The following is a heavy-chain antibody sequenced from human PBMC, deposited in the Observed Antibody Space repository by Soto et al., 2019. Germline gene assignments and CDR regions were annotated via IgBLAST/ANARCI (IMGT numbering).Heavy chain of an antibody. D-gene: IGHD1-26*01. CDR3: ASSGRPMGYYYYGMDV. V-gene: IGHV5-10-1*01. J-gene: IGHJ6*02. Sequence: PGESLKISCKGSGYSFTSYWISWVRQMPGKGLEWMGRIDPSDSYTNYSPSFQGHVTISADKSISTAYLQWSSLKASDTAMYYCASSGRPMGYYYYGMDVWGQGTTVTAP. CDR1: GYSFTSYW. CDR2: IDPSDSYT.